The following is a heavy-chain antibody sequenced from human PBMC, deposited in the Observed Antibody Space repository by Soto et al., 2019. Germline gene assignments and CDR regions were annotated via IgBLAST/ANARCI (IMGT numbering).Heavy chain of an antibody. J-gene: IGHJ4*02. CDR2: LSDSGAGT. V-gene: IGHV3-23*01. D-gene: IGHD3-3*01. CDR1: GFTFSSYG. CDR3: AKDSATFGRFDY. Sequence: LRLSCAASGFTFSSYGMSWVRQPPGRGLEWVSVLSDSGAGTYYADSVKGRFTISRDNSKNTLYLQMNSLRAEDTAVYYCAKDSATFGRFDYWGQGTLVTVSS.